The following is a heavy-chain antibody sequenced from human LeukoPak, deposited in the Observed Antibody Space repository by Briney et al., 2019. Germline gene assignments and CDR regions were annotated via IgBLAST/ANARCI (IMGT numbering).Heavy chain of an antibody. Sequence: ASVTVSCKASGFTFTSSAMQWVRQARGQRLAGIGWIVVGSGNTNYAQKFQERVTITRDMSTSTAYMELSSLRSEDTAVYYCAADEAYCGGDCSYGMDVWGQGTTVTVSS. V-gene: IGHV1-58*02. CDR2: IVVGSGNT. D-gene: IGHD2-21*01. CDR1: GFTFTSSA. J-gene: IGHJ6*02. CDR3: AADEAYCGGDCSYGMDV.